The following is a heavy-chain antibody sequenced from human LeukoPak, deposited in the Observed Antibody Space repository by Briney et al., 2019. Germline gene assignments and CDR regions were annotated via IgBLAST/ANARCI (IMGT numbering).Heavy chain of an antibody. CDR2: ISYDGSNK. J-gene: IGHJ4*02. Sequence: GGSLRLSCAASGFTFSSYAMHRVRQAPGKGLEWVAVISYDGSNKYYADSVKGRFTISRDNSKNTLYLQMNSLRAEDTAVYYCARAPLIVVVPAATYFDYWGQGTLVTVSS. V-gene: IGHV3-30-3*01. D-gene: IGHD2-2*01. CDR1: GFTFSSYA. CDR3: ARAPLIVVVPAATYFDY.